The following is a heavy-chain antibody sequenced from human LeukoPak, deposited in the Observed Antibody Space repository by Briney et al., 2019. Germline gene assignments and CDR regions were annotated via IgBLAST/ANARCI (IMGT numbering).Heavy chain of an antibody. V-gene: IGHV3-43*02. CDR2: ISGDGGRT. J-gene: IGHJ6*02. CDR1: GFTFDDYA. CDR3: ANMVGTISSGLYYYGMDV. D-gene: IGHD1-26*01. Sequence: PGGPLRLSCAASGFTFDDYAMHWVRQAPGKGLEWVSLISGDGGRTYYADSVKGRFTISRDNTKNSLYLQMNSLKSDDTALYFCANMVGTISSGLYYYGMDVWGQGTTVTVSS.